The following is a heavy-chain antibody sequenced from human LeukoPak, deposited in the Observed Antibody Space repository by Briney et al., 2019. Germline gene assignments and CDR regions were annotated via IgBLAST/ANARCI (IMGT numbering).Heavy chain of an antibody. J-gene: IGHJ4*02. CDR3: AREDATMVLSLDY. D-gene: IGHD5-18*01. CDR1: GFTVSSSYA. V-gene: IGHV3-23*01. Sequence: GGSLRLSCAASGFTVSSSYAMSWVRQAPGKGLEWVSAISSGGDNTYYADSVKGRLTISRDNSKNTLYVQMTSLRAEDTAVYYCAREDATMVLSLDYWGQGALVTVSS. CDR2: ISSGGDNT.